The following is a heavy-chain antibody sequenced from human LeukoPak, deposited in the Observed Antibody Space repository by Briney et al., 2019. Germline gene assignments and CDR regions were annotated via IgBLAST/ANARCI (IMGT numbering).Heavy chain of an antibody. J-gene: IGHJ4*02. Sequence: GGSLRLSCAASGFTFSSYAMHWVRQAPGKGLEWVAVISYDGSNKYYADSVKGRFTVSRDNSKNTLYLQMNSLRAEDTAIYYCAGGYVDTANLDDYWGQGTLVTVSS. V-gene: IGHV3-30-3*01. CDR1: GFTFSSYA. CDR3: AGGYVDTANLDDY. CDR2: ISYDGSNK. D-gene: IGHD5-18*01.